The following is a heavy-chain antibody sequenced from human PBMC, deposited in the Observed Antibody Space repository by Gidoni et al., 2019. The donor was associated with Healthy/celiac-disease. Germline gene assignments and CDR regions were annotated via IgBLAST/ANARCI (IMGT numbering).Heavy chain of an antibody. CDR3: AKSAWGLKDLLQFDY. V-gene: IGHV3-23*01. J-gene: IGHJ4*02. CDR1: EFTFSSYA. CDR2: ISDSGDST. Sequence: EVQLLESGGGLVQPGGSLRLSCAASEFTFSSYAMSWVRQDPGKGLEWVSGISDSGDSTYYADSVKGRFTISRDNSKNTLYLKMNSLRAEDTAIYFCAKSAWGLKDLLQFDYWGQGILVTVSS. D-gene: IGHD2-15*01.